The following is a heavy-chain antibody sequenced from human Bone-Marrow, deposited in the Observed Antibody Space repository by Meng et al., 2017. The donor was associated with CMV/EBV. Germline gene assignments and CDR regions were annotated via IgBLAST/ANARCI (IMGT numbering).Heavy chain of an antibody. Sequence: GESLKISCAASGFTFSSYAMHWVRQAPGKGLEWVAVISYDGSNKYYADSVKGRFTISRDNAKNSLYLQMNSLRAEDTAVYYCARVLQLVGDAFDIWGQGTMVTVS. J-gene: IGHJ3*02. CDR1: GFTFSSYA. V-gene: IGHV3-30-3*01. CDR2: ISYDGSNK. CDR3: ARVLQLVGDAFDI. D-gene: IGHD1-26*01.